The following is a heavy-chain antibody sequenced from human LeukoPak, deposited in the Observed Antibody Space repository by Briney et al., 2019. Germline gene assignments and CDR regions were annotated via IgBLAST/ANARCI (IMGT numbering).Heavy chain of an antibody. CDR2: IHSSGST. D-gene: IGHD2-15*01. J-gene: IGHJ4*02. V-gene: IGHV4-4*07. Sequence: SSETLSLTCTVSGGSIRSYYWSWIRQPAGKGLEWIGRIHSSGSTNYNPSFKTRVTMSVDTSKNQFSLKLSSVTAADTAVYYCAREFSGQDCSGGSCQDYWGQGTLVTVSS. CDR3: AREFSGQDCSGGSCQDY. CDR1: GGSIRSYY.